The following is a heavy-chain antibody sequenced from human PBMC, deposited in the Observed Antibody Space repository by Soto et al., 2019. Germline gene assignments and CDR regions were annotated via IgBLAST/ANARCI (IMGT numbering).Heavy chain of an antibody. D-gene: IGHD2-21*02. Sequence: KELKWVSAISGSCGSTYYAYSVKGRFTISRDNSKNTLYLQMISLRAEDTAVFFFFQAEDGIRDTVPVSALLLNRSSDL. CDR3: FQAEDGIRDTVPVSALLLNRSSDL. CDR2: ISGSCGST. J-gene: IGHJ2*01. V-gene: IGHV3-23*01.